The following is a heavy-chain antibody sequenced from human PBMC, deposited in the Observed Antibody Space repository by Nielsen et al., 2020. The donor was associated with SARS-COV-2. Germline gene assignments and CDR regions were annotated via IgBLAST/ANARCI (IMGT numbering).Heavy chain of an antibody. CDR2: IYWNDDK. CDR3: AHRPDSSGGGRYFDY. D-gene: IGHD6-19*01. CDR1: GFSLSTSGVG. Sequence: SGPTLVKPTQTLTLTCTFSGFSLSTSGVGVGWIRQPPGKALEWLALIYWNDDKRYNPSLKSRLTITKDTSKNQVVLTMTNMDPVDTATYYCAHRPDSSGGGRYFDYWGQGTLVTVSS. V-gene: IGHV2-5*01. J-gene: IGHJ4*02.